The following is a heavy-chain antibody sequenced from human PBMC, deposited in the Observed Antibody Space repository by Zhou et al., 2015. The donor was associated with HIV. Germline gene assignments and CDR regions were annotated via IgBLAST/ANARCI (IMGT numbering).Heavy chain of an antibody. CDR2: MNPNSGNS. CDR3: TRTPAYGAHGDF. CDR1: GYTFTSYD. J-gene: IGHJ4*02. D-gene: IGHD4-17*01. V-gene: IGHV1-8*01. Sequence: QVQVVQSGAEVRKPGASVKVSCKASGYTFTSYDINWVRQATGQGLEWMGWMNPNSGNSGSAQRFQGRVTMTRDTSISTAYMELSGLTSEDTAVYYCTRTPAYGAHGDFWGQGTLVTVSS.